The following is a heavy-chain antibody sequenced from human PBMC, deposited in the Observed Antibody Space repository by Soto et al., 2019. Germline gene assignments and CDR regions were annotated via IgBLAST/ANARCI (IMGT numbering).Heavy chain of an antibody. CDR3: AAGGGLPRYY. J-gene: IGHJ4*02. D-gene: IGHD5-12*01. CDR2: IYHSGST. V-gene: IGHV4-30-2*01. Sequence: QLQLQESGSGLVKPSQTLSLTCAVSGGSISSGGYSWSWIRQPPGKGLEWIGYIYHSGSTYYNPPLTSRVTVPVDRSKNQFSLKLSSATAADTAVYYCAAGGGLPRYYWGQGTLVTVSS. CDR1: GGSISSGGYS.